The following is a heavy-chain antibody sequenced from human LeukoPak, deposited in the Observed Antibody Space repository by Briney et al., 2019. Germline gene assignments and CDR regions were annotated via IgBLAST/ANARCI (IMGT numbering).Heavy chain of an antibody. CDR1: GGSISSYY. CDR2: IYYSGST. CDR3: ATVDSYGDIFDY. D-gene: IGHD5-18*01. Sequence: SETLSLTCTVSGGSISSYYWSWIRQPPGKGLEWIGYIYYSGSTNYNPSLKSRVTISVNTSKNQFSLKLSSVTAADTAVYYCATVDSYGDIFDYWGQGTLVTVSS. V-gene: IGHV4-59*01. J-gene: IGHJ4*02.